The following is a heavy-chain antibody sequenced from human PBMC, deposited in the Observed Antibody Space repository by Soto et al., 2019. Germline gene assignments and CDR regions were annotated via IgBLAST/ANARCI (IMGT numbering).Heavy chain of an antibody. CDR3: ARGGWYVDY. CDR1: GGSMSSFY. V-gene: IGHV4-59*01. Sequence: SETLSLTCTVSGGSMSSFYWSWIRQPPGKGLEWIGYIYYKGNTNYSPSLKSRITMSVDTSEIQVFLKLTSVTAADTAVYFCARGGWYVDYWGQGALVTVSS. CDR2: IYYKGNT. J-gene: IGHJ4*02. D-gene: IGHD6-19*01.